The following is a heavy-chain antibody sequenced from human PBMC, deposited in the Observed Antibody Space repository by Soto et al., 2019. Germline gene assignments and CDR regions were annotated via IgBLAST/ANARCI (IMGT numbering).Heavy chain of an antibody. CDR1: GFTFSSYA. V-gene: IGHV3-23*01. J-gene: IGHJ4*02. CDR2: ISGGGETT. CDR3: AFNSGSGSYYFDY. D-gene: IGHD3-10*01. Sequence: EVQLLESGGGLVQPGGSLRLSCAASGFTFSSYAMWWVRQAPGKGLECVSAISGGGETTYYADSVKGRFTISRDNSKNTLYLQMTSLRAEATAVYYCAFNSGSGSYYFDYWGQGTLVTVSS.